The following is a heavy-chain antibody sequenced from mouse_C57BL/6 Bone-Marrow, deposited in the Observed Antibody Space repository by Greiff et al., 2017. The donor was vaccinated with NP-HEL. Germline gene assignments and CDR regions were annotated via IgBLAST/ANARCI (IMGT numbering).Heavy chain of an antibody. CDR3: ARRYSNFFDY. CDR2: IYPGSGST. V-gene: IGHV1-55*01. J-gene: IGHJ2*01. Sequence: PWAELVKPGASVKMSCKASGYTFTSYWITWVKQWPGQGLEWIGDIYPGSGSTNYNEKFKSKATLTVDTSSSTAYMQLSSLTSEDSAVYYCARRYSNFFDYWGQGTTLTVSS. CDR1: GYTFTSYW. D-gene: IGHD2-5*01.